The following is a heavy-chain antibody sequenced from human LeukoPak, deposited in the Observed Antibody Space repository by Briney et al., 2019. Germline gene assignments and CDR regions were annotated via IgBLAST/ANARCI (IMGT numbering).Heavy chain of an antibody. CDR1: GFTFDDYA. V-gene: IGHV3-9*01. D-gene: IGHD6-19*01. Sequence: GGSLRLSCAASGFTFDDYAMHWVRQAPGEGLEWVSGISWNSGSIGYADSVKGRFTISRDNAKNSLYLQMNSLRAEDTALYYCAKDRYSTGGGYFDYWGQGTLVTVSS. CDR3: AKDRYSTGGGYFDY. CDR2: ISWNSGSI. J-gene: IGHJ4*02.